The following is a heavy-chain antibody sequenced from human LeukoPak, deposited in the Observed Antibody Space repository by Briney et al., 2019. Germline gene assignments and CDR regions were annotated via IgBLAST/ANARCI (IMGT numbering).Heavy chain of an antibody. Sequence: SETLSLTCTVSGGSISSYYWSWIRQPPGKGLEWIGYISYSGSTNYNPSLKSRVTISVDTSKNQFSLKLSSVTAADTAVYYCARVARGGYYYYYYYYMDVWGKGTTVTVSS. CDR1: GGSISSYY. D-gene: IGHD3-10*01. V-gene: IGHV4-59*01. J-gene: IGHJ6*03. CDR3: ARVARGGYYYYYYYYMDV. CDR2: ISYSGST.